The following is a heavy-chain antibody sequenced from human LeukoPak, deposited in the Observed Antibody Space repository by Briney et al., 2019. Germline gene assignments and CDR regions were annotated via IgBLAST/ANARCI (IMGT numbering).Heavy chain of an antibody. CDR3: ARDDLNPEYYHYVWGSYRGFDY. D-gene: IGHD3-16*02. Sequence: GGSLRLSCAASGFTFSSYAMSGVRQAPGKGREWVSSISGSGGRTYYADSVKGRFTISRDNSKNTLYLQMNSLRAEDTAVYYCARDDLNPEYYHYVWGSYRGFDYWGQGTLVTVSS. J-gene: IGHJ4*02. V-gene: IGHV3-23*01. CDR2: ISGSGGRT. CDR1: GFTFSSYA.